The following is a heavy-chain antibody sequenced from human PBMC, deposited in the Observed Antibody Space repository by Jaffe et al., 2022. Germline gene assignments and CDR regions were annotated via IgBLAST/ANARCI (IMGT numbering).Heavy chain of an antibody. CDR1: GGSISSGGYS. CDR2: IYHSGST. D-gene: IGHD2-2*01. CDR3: ARDLGYCSSTSCLGAFDI. V-gene: IGHV4-30-2*01. J-gene: IGHJ3*02. Sequence: QLQLQESGSGLVKPSQTLSLTCAVSGGSISSGGYSWSWIRQPPGKGLEWIGYIYHSGSTYYNPSLKSRVTISVDRSKNQFSLKLSSVTAADTAVYYCARDLGYCSSTSCLGAFDIWGQGTMVTVSS.